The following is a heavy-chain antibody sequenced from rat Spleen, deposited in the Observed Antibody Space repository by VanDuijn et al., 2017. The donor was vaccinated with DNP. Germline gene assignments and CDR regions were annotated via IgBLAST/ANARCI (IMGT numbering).Heavy chain of an antibody. D-gene: IGHD1-12*03. V-gene: IGHV5-25*01. J-gene: IGHJ2*01. CDR3: ARTGYYDGYWHFFDY. CDR1: GFTFSSFV. CDR2: ITNSGDNI. Sequence: EVQLVESGGGLVQPGRSLKLSCAASGFTFSSFVMAWVRQAPKKGLEWVASITNSGDNIYYSDYVKGRFSISRDNAKSTLYLQMNNLRSEDTAMYYCARTGYYDGYWHFFDYWGLGVMVTVSS.